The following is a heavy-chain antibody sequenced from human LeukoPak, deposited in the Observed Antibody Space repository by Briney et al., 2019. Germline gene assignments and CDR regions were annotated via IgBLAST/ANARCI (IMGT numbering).Heavy chain of an antibody. CDR3: ARGGYSGSYYRFD. CDR2: IDKEGSAA. Sequence: GGSLRLSCVSSGFIFTNYWMHWVRQVPGKGPVWVGRIDKEGSAAFYAESVKGRFTIFRDNVKSTVYLQMNSLTAEDTAVYHCARGGYSGSYYRFDWGQGTLVTVSS. V-gene: IGHV3-74*01. J-gene: IGHJ4*02. D-gene: IGHD1-26*01. CDR1: GFIFTNYW.